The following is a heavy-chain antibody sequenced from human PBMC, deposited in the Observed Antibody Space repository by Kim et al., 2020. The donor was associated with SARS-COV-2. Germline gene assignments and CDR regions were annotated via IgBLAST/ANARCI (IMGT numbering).Heavy chain of an antibody. CDR3: ARDSGIQLWLMDYYYYGMDV. Sequence: GGSLRLSCAASGFTFSSYSMNWVRQAPGKGLEWVSSISSSSSYIYYADSVKGRFTISRDNAKNSLYLQMNSLRAEDTAVYYCARDSGIQLWLMDYYYYGMDVWGQGTTVTVSS. J-gene: IGHJ6*02. CDR2: ISSSSSYI. V-gene: IGHV3-21*01. D-gene: IGHD5-18*01. CDR1: GFTFSSYS.